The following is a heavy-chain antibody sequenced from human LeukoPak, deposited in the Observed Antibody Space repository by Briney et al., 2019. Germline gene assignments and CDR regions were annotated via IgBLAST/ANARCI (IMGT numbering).Heavy chain of an antibody. J-gene: IGHJ4*02. V-gene: IGHV3-30*04. CDR2: ISYDGSNK. CDR1: GFTFSNFA. CDR3: AKVDGYVWGSYRQDY. D-gene: IGHD3-16*02. Sequence: TGGSLRLSCAASGFTFSNFAIHWVRQAPGKGLEWVAVISYDGSNKYYADSVRGRFTISRDNSKNTLYLQMNSLRAEDTAVYYCAKVDGYVWGSYRQDYWGQGTLVTVSS.